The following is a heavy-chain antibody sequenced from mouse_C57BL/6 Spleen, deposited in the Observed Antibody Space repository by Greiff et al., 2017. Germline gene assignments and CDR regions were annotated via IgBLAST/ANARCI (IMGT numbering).Heavy chain of an antibody. Sequence: VMLVESGAELARPGASVKMSCKASGYTFTSYTMHWVKQRPGQGLEWIGYINPSSGYTKYNQKFKDKATLTADKSSSTAYMQLSSLTSEDSAVYYCARCPYGSSYDWYFDVWGTGTTVTVSS. CDR3: ARCPYGSSYDWYFDV. CDR1: GYTFTSYT. J-gene: IGHJ1*03. V-gene: IGHV1-4*01. CDR2: INPSSGYT. D-gene: IGHD1-1*01.